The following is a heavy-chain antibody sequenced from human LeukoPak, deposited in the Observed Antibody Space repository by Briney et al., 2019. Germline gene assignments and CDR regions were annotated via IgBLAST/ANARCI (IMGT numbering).Heavy chain of an antibody. CDR2: IRYEGRSK. D-gene: IGHD1-1*01. CDR3: AKVRAVNCNFLHL. V-gene: IGHV3-30*02. Sequence: GGSLRLSCEASGFTFNSYDLHWVRQAPGKGLEWVAFIRYEGRSKYYADSVKGRFSISRDNSKNPMFLKMNNLKPEDTAVYYCAKVRAVNCNFLHLWGQGTLVTVSS. CDR1: GFTFNSYD. J-gene: IGHJ5*02.